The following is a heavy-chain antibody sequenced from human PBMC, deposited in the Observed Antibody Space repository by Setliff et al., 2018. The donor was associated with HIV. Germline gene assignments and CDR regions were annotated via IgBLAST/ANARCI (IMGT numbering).Heavy chain of an antibody. CDR3: ATKVYCTNGVCLDAFDI. D-gene: IGHD2-8*01. J-gene: IGHJ3*02. V-gene: IGHV1-2*06. CDR2: IIPNSAGT. CDR1: GYTFTGYY. Sequence: SVKVSCKASGYTFTGYYVHWVRQAPGQGLEWMGRIIPNSAGTNYAQKFQGRVTMTRDTSISTAYMELSRLRSDDTAVYYCATKVYCTNGVCLDAFDIWGQGTMVTVS.